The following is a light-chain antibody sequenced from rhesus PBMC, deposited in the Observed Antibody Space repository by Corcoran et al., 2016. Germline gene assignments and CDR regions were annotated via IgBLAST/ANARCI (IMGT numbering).Light chain of an antibody. V-gene: IGKV1-74*01. CDR3: QHGYGTPRT. CDR2: KES. J-gene: IGKJ4*01. CDR1: ENVNNY. Sequence: DIQMTQSPSSLSASVGDRVTITCRASENVNNYLNWYQQQPGKAPKPLIYKESTLQSGVPSRFSDRGSGTDYTLHISSLQPEDVLTYYCQHGYGTPRTFGGGTKVELK.